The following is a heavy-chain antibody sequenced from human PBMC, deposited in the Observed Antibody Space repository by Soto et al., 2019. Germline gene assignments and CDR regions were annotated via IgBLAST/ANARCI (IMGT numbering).Heavy chain of an antibody. CDR1: GGSFSGYY. D-gene: IGHD3-10*01. J-gene: IGHJ4*02. Sequence: TSETLSLTCAVYGGSFSGYYWSWIRQPPGKGLEWIGEINHSGSTNYNPSLKSRGTISVDTSKNQFSLNLSSVTAADTAVYYCARTGSIRGGALYWGQGTLVTVSS. CDR3: ARTGSIRGGALY. V-gene: IGHV4-34*01. CDR2: INHSGST.